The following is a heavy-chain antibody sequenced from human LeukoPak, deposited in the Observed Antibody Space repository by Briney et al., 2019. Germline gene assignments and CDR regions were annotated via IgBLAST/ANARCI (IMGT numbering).Heavy chain of an antibody. CDR1: GFTFSNYW. CDR3: LSEYYDFWSGSN. Sequence: GGTLRLSCAASGFTFSNYWMSWVRQAPGKGLEWVANIKQDGRNKYYVDSVKGRFTISRDNAKNSLYLQMNSLRAEDTALYYCLSEYYDFWSGSNWGQGTLVTVSS. V-gene: IGHV3-7*01. D-gene: IGHD3-3*01. CDR2: IKQDGRNK. J-gene: IGHJ4*02.